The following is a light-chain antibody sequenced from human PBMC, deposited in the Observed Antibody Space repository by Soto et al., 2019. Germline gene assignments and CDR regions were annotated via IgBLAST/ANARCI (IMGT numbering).Light chain of an antibody. CDR1: QGISSY. J-gene: IGKJ5*01. V-gene: IGKV1-8*01. CDR2: AAS. CDR3: QQYYSYPLIT. Sequence: AIRMTQSPSSFSASTGDRVTITCRASQGISSYLAWYQQKPGKAPKLLIYAASTLQSGVPSRFSGSGSGTDFTLTISCLQFEDFATYYCQQYYSYPLITFGQGTRLEIK.